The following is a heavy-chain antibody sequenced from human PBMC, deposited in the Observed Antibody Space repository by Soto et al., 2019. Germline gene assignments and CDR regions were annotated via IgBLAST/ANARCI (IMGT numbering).Heavy chain of an antibody. J-gene: IGHJ6*01. CDR2: IHYSGTT. CDR1: GGSISSSY. Sequence: QVQLQESGPGLVKPSETLSLTCTVSGGSISSSYWSWIRKPPGKGLEWIAYIHYSGTTNYNPSLKSRVTISVDTSKNQVSLELTSLTAADTAVYYCARHSPYYGMDVWGQGTTVTVSS. D-gene: IGHD2-15*01. CDR3: ARHSPYYGMDV. V-gene: IGHV4-59*01.